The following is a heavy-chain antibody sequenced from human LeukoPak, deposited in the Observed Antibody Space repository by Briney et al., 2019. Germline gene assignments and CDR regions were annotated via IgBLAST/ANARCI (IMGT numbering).Heavy chain of an antibody. CDR3: TTVNWNDVGYWFDP. V-gene: IGHV3-15*01. Sequence: GGSLRLSCAASGFTFSNAWMSWVRQAPGKGLEWVGRIKSKTDGGTTDYAAPVKGRFTISRDDSKNTLCLQMNSLKTEETAVYYCTTVNWNDVGYWFDPWGQGTLVTVSS. D-gene: IGHD1-20*01. CDR2: IKSKTDGGTT. CDR1: GFTFSNAW. J-gene: IGHJ5*02.